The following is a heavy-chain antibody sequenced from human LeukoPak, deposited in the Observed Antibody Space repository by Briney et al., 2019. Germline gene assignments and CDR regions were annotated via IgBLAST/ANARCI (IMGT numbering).Heavy chain of an antibody. Sequence: SETLSLTXAVYGGSFSSYYWSWIRQPPGKGLEWIGEINHSGSTNYNPSLKSRVTISVDTSKNQFSLKLSSVTAADTAVYYCARGPRVVVTKYYYYMDVWGKGTTVTVSS. D-gene: IGHD2-21*02. CDR1: GGSFSSYY. CDR2: INHSGST. CDR3: ARGPRVVVTKYYYYMDV. V-gene: IGHV4-34*01. J-gene: IGHJ6*03.